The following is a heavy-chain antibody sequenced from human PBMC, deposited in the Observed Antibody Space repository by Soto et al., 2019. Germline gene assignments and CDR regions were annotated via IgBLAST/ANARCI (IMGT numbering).Heavy chain of an antibody. D-gene: IGHD3-3*01. CDR1: GFTFSSYW. Sequence: GGSLRLSCAASGFTFSSYWMHWVRRAPGEGLAWVSHIDPNGSPTHYADSVKGRFTISRDNAKSTLYLQMNYLRAEDTGVYYCESLSAPIDYWGHGTLVTVSS. V-gene: IGHV3-74*01. CDR2: IDPNGSPT. J-gene: IGHJ4*01. CDR3: ESLSAPIDY.